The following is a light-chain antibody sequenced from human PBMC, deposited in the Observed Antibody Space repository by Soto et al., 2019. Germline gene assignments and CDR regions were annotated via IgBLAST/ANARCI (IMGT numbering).Light chain of an antibody. J-gene: IGKJ1*01. V-gene: IGKV3-15*01. Sequence: EIVMTQSPATLSVXPGERATLSCRASQSVSSNLAWYQQKPGQAPRLLIYGASTRATGIPARFSGSGSGTEFTLTISSLQSEDFAVYYCQQYNNWPLWTFGQGTKVDIK. CDR2: GAS. CDR1: QSVSSN. CDR3: QQYNNWPLWT.